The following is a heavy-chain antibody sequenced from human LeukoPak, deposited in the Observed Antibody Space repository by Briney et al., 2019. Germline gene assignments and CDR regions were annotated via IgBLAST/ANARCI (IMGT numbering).Heavy chain of an antibody. V-gene: IGHV4-59*13. J-gene: IGHJ5*02. CDR1: GGSISSFY. CDR3: VTGRYSYGWYDH. Sequence: PSETLSLTCTVSGGSISSFYWSWIRQPPGKGLEWIGYMYCGGSPNYNPSLKSRVITSLDTSKNQFSLKLNSVTTADTAVYYCVTGRYSYGWYDHWGQGILVTVSS. CDR2: MYCGGSP. D-gene: IGHD1-26*01.